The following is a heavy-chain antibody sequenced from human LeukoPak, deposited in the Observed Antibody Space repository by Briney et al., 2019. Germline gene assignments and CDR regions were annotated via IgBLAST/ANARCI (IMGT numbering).Heavy chain of an antibody. CDR3: AVSSCSPEYSQH. CDR2: ISSSSSYI. D-gene: IGHD6-13*01. V-gene: IGHV3-21*01. Sequence: GGSLRLSCAASGFTFSSYSMNWVRQAPGKGLEWVSSISSSSSYIYYADSVKGRFTISRDNAKSSLFLQMISLRAEDTAVYYCAVSSCSPEYSQHWGHLTLVTVSS. CDR1: GFTFSSYS. J-gene: IGHJ1*01.